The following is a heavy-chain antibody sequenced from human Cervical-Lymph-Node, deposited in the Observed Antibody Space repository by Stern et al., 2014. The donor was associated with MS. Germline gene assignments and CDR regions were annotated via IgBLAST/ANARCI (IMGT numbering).Heavy chain of an antibody. CDR3: ARDRSDFWSGYYLNYYYGMDV. V-gene: IGHV1-18*01. CDR2: ISAYNGNT. J-gene: IGHJ6*02. CDR1: GYTFTSYG. D-gene: IGHD3-3*01. Sequence: QVQLVQSGAEVKKPGASVKVSCKASGYTFTSYGISWVRQAPGQGLEWMGWISAYNGNTNYAQKLQGRVTMTTDTSTSTAYMELRSLRSDDTAVYYCARDRSDFWSGYYLNYYYGMDVWGQGTTVTVSS.